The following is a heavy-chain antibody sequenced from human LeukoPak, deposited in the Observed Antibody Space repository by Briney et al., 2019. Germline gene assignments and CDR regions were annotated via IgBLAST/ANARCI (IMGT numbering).Heavy chain of an antibody. Sequence: GGSLRLSCAASGFTFSRFGMHWVRQAPGKGLEWVAVIWYDGSNKYYADSVKGRFTISRDNSKNTLYLEMNSLRAADTAVYYCARDYYYYSSGYWDYYFDYWGQGTLVSVSS. D-gene: IGHD3-22*01. V-gene: IGHV3-33*01. J-gene: IGHJ4*02. CDR2: IWYDGSNK. CDR3: ARDYYYYSSGYWDYYFDY. CDR1: GFTFSRFG.